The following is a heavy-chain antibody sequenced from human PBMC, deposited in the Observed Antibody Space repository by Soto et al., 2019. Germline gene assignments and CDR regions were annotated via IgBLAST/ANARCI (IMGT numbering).Heavy chain of an antibody. V-gene: IGHV3-11*01. CDR3: ARARFLEWLLYVGGMDV. Sequence: PGGSLRLSCAASGFTFSDYYMSWIRQAPGKGLEWVSYISSSGSTIYYADSVKGRFTISRDNAKNSLYLQMNSLRAEDTAVYYCARARFLEWLLYVGGMDVWGQGTTVTVSS. J-gene: IGHJ6*02. D-gene: IGHD3-3*01. CDR1: GFTFSDYY. CDR2: ISSSGSTI.